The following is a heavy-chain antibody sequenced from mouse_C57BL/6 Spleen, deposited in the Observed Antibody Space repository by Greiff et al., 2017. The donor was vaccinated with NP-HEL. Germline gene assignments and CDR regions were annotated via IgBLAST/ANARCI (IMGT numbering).Heavy chain of an antibody. Sequence: QVQLQQPGAELVKPGASVKLSCKASGYTFTSYWMHWVKQRPGRGLEWIGRIDPNSGGTKYNAKFKSKATLTVDKPSSTAYMQLSSLTSEDSAGYYCARDSSGYWFAYWGQGTLVTVSA. CDR3: ARDSSGYWFAY. J-gene: IGHJ3*01. CDR2: IDPNSGGT. D-gene: IGHD3-2*02. V-gene: IGHV1-72*01. CDR1: GYTFTSYW.